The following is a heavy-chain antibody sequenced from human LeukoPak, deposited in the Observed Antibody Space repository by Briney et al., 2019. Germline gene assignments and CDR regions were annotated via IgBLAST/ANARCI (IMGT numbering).Heavy chain of an antibody. Sequence: SETLSLTCTVSGGSINGFYWNWIRQSPAKGLEWIGHVYFSGSTNHNPSLNSRVSISVDTSKNQFSLKMTSVTAADTAVYYCARGEALRQNYGLDVWGQGTTVTVSS. V-gene: IGHV4-59*01. CDR2: VYFSGST. CDR1: GGSINGFY. J-gene: IGHJ6*02. D-gene: IGHD2/OR15-2a*01. CDR3: ARGEALRQNYGLDV.